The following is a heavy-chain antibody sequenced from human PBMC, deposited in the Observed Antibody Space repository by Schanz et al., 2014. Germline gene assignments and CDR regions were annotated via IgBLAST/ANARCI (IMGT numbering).Heavy chain of an antibody. Sequence: EVQLVESGGGLVKPGDSLRLSCAGSGFSFSDYGMHWVRQAPGRGLEWVSGINGRGSTTYYAASVEGRFTISRDRSTDTLYLQMNNLRVEDTALYYCAKEGPGNWNYFDYWGQGTLITVSS. J-gene: IGHJ4*02. CDR2: INGRGSTT. CDR3: AKEGPGNWNYFDY. D-gene: IGHD1-1*01. CDR1: GFSFSDYG. V-gene: IGHV3-23*04.